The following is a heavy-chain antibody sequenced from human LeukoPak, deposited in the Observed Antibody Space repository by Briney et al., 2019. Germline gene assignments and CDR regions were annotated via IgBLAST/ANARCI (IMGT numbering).Heavy chain of an antibody. CDR1: GGSISRYY. D-gene: IGHD3-9*01. V-gene: IGHV4-59*01. CDR3: ARARYVNSFYAFDI. J-gene: IGHJ3*02. CDR2: ISKSGNT. Sequence: SETLSLTCTVSGGSISRYYWSWIRQPPGKGLEWIGYISKSGNTNYSPSLKSRVTILGDTSKNQFFLKLSSVTAADTAVYYCARARYVNSFYAFDIWGQGTMVTVSS.